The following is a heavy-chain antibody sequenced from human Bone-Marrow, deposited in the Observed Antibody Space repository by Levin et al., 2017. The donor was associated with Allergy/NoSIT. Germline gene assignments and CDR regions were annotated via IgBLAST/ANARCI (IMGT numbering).Heavy chain of an antibody. CDR3: AKDYGGTGFY. J-gene: IGHJ4*02. CDR2: ISYDGSNK. Sequence: PGGSLRLSCAASGFTFSSYGMHWVRQAPGKGLEWVAVISYDGSNKYYADSVKGRFTISRDNSKNTLYLQMNSLRGEDTAVYYCAKDYGGTGFYWGQGTLVTVSS. CDR1: GFTFSSYG. V-gene: IGHV3-30*18. D-gene: IGHD4-23*01.